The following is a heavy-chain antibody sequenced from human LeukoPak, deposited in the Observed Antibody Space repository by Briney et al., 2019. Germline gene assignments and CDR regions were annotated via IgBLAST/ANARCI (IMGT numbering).Heavy chain of an antibody. D-gene: IGHD3-22*01. J-gene: IGHJ4*02. CDR2: ISGDGAYT. CDR1: GFTFSTYA. Sequence: PGGSLRLSCAASGFTFSTYAMTWVRQAPGMGLEWVSAISGDGAYTYYADSVKGRFTVSRDNSKNTLFLQMNSLRAEDTAVYYCAKNYETAREYFDYWGQGSLVTVSS. CDR3: AKNYETAREYFDY. V-gene: IGHV3-23*01.